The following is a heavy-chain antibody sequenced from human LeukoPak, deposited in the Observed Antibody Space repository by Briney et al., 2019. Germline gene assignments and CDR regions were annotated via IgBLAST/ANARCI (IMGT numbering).Heavy chain of an antibody. V-gene: IGHV1-24*01. J-gene: IGHJ3*02. CDR3: ATVSRGELIQDVTHDAFDI. D-gene: IGHD3-16*01. CDR1: GYTLTESS. CDR2: FDPEDGET. Sequence: ASVKVSCKVSGYTLTESSMHWVRQAPGKGLEWMGGFDPEDGETIYAQKFQGRVTMTEDTSTDTAYMELSSLRSEDTAVYYCATVSRGELIQDVTHDAFDIWGQGTMVTVSS.